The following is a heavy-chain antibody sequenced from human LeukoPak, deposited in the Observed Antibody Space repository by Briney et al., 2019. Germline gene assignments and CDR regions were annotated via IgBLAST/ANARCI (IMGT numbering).Heavy chain of an antibody. V-gene: IGHV3-48*03. CDR3: ARADSKYQLLWGHFDY. CDR2: ISSSGSTI. D-gene: IGHD2-2*01. Sequence: GGSLRLSCAASGFTFSSYAMSWVRQAPGKGLEWVSYISSSGSTIYYADSVKGRFTISRDNAKNSLYLQMNSPRAEDTAVYYCARADSKYQLLWGHFDYWGQGTLVTVSS. CDR1: GFTFSSYA. J-gene: IGHJ4*02.